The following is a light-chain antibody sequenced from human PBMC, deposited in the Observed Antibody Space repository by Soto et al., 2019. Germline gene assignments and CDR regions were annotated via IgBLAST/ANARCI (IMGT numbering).Light chain of an antibody. Sequence: QSALTQPPSASGSPGQSVTISCTGTSSDVGAYNYVSWYQQHPGKAPKLMIYEVSERPSGVPDRFSGSKSGNTASLTVSGLQAEDEADYYGSSYAGSNNFNVFGTGTKLTVL. CDR3: SSYAGSNNFNV. CDR1: SSDVGAYNY. CDR2: EVS. J-gene: IGLJ1*01. V-gene: IGLV2-8*01.